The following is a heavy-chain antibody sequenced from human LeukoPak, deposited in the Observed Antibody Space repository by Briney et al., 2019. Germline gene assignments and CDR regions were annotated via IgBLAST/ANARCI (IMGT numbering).Heavy chain of an antibody. CDR2: ISAYKGNT. CDR3: ATRVRGVTAYDY. V-gene: IGHV1-18*01. D-gene: IGHD3-10*01. J-gene: IGHJ4*02. CDR1: GYTFTSYG. Sequence: ASVKVSCKSSGYTFTSYGISWVRQAPGQGLEWMGWISAYKGNTNYAQKLQGRVTMTTDTSTSTAYMELRSLRSDDTAVYYCATRVRGVTAYDYWGQGTLVTVSS.